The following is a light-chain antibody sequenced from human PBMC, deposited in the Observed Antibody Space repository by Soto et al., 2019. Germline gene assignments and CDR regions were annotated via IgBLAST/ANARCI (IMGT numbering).Light chain of an antibody. J-gene: IGLJ1*01. V-gene: IGLV2-8*01. CDR2: DVS. Sequence: QAVLTQHPSASGSPGQSVTISCTGTSSDVGDYNYVSWYQQHPGKAPKVMIYDVSKRPSGVPDRFSGSKSGNTASLTVSGLQAQDEAAYYCRSYAGGNNYVLGNGTRLT. CDR1: SSDVGDYNY. CDR3: RSYAGGNNYV.